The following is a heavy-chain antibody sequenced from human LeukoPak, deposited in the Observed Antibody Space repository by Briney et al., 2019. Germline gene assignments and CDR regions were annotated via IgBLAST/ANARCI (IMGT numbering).Heavy chain of an antibody. J-gene: IGHJ4*02. CDR2: IYHSGST. V-gene: IGHV4-38-2*02. CDR1: GYSISSGYY. CDR3: STYYYDSSGYA. D-gene: IGHD3-22*01. Sequence: SETLSLTCTVSGYSISSGYYWGWIRQPPGKGLEWIGSIYHSGSTYYNPSLKSRVTISVDTSKNQFSLKLSSVTAADTAVYYCSTYYYDSSGYAWGQGTLVTVSS.